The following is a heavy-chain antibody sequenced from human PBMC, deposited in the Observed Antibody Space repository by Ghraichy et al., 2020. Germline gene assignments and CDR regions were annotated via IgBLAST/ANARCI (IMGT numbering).Heavy chain of an antibody. V-gene: IGHV4-59*08. Sequence: SQTLSLTCIVSGDSISSYYWSWIRQPPGKGLEWIGYIHYSGSTNRSPSLKSQVTISVDMSKNQFSLKLSSVTAADTAVYYCARHRGGGGKDYFDNWGQGTLATVSS. CDR1: GDSISSYY. D-gene: IGHD4-23*01. CDR2: IHYSGST. CDR3: ARHRGGGGKDYFDN. J-gene: IGHJ4*02.